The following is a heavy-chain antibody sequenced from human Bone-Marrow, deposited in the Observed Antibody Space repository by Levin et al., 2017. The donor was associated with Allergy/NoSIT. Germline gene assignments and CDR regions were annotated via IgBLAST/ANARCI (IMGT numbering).Heavy chain of an antibody. CDR1: GGSFSGYY. V-gene: IGHV4-34*01. J-gene: IGHJ2*01. Sequence: PSETLSLTCAVYGGSFSGYYWSWIRQPPGKGLEWIGEINHSGSTNYNPSLKSRVTISVDTSKNQFSLKLSSVTAADTAVYYCARRGGYDFWSVRRPTSYWYFDLWGRGTLVTVSS. CDR3: ARRGGYDFWSVRRPTSYWYFDL. D-gene: IGHD3-3*01. CDR2: INHSGST.